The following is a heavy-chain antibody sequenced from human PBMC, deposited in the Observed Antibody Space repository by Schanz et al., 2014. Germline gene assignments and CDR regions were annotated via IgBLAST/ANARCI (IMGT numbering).Heavy chain of an antibody. CDR3: ARGPLGTSP. V-gene: IGHV1-18*01. J-gene: IGHJ5*02. Sequence: QVQLVQSGAEVKKPGASVKVSCKASGYTFSSYGISWVRQAPGQGLEWMGWISPYNGNTNYAQKLQGRLTMTRDTSTSTVYMELSSLRSEDTAVYYCARGPLGTSPWGQGTLVTVSS. D-gene: IGHD5-12*01. CDR1: GYTFSSYG. CDR2: ISPYNGNT.